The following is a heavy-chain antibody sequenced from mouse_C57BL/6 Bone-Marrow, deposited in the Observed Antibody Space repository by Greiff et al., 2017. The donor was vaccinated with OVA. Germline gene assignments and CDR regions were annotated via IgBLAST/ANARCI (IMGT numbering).Heavy chain of an antibody. CDR3: AKITTVVATDAMDY. CDR1: GFSLTSYG. J-gene: IGHJ4*01. D-gene: IGHD1-1*01. CDR2: IWRGGST. V-gene: IGHV2-5*01. Sequence: VQLQQSGPGLVQPSQSLSITCTVSGFSLTSYGVHWVRQSPGKGLEWLGVIWRGGSTDYNAAFMSRLSITKDNSKSQVFFKMNSLQADDTAIYYCAKITTVVATDAMDYWGQGTSVTVSS.